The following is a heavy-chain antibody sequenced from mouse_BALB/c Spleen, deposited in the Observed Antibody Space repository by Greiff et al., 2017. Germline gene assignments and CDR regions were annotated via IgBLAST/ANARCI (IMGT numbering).Heavy chain of an antibody. D-gene: IGHD2-14*01. V-gene: IGHV4-2*02. CDR3: ARGGVRRAWFAY. CDR2: INPGSSTI. CDR1: GFDFSRYW. J-gene: IGHJ3*01. Sequence: EVMLVESGGGLVQPGGSLNLSCAASGFDFSRYWMSWARQAPGKGQEWIGEINPGSSTINYTPSLKDKFIISRDNAKNTLYLQMSKVRSEDTALYYCARGGVRRAWFAYWGQGTLVTVSA.